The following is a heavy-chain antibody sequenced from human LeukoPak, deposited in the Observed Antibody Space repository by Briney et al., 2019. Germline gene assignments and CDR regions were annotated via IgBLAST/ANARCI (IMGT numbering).Heavy chain of an antibody. V-gene: IGHV1-2*04. D-gene: IGHD5-18*01. J-gene: IGHJ5*02. Sequence: ASVKVSCKASGYTFTGYYMHWVRQAPGQGLGWMGGINPNSGGTNYAQKFQGWVTMTRDTSISTAYMELSRLRSDDTAVYYCARGGYSYGYWDSWFDPWGQGTLVTVSS. CDR3: ARGGYSYGYWDSWFDP. CDR1: GYTFTGYY. CDR2: INPNSGGT.